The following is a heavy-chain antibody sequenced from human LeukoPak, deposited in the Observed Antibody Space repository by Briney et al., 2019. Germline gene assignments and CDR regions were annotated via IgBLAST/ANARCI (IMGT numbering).Heavy chain of an antibody. CDR3: ARGPKTGTMNY. J-gene: IGHJ4*02. CDR1: GGSISSYY. D-gene: IGHD1-7*01. CDR2: IYYSGST. Sequence: SETLSLTCTVSGGSISSYYWSWIRQPPGKGLEWIGYIYYSGSTNYNPPLKSRVTISVDTSKNQFSLKLSSVTAADTAVYYCARGPKTGTMNYWGQGTLVTVSS. V-gene: IGHV4-59*01.